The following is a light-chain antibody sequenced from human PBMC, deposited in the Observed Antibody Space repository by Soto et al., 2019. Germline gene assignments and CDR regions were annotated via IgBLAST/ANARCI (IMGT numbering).Light chain of an antibody. V-gene: IGKV1-39*01. Sequence: IQTTPATSSLSASVGDGVTITCRASQTSATYINWYQQKSGSAPRLLIYEASGLQSGVPSRFSASGSGTHFVLTISNFQPEDSATYFCQQTYTNPQTFGQGTKVDI. CDR1: QTSATY. CDR2: EAS. J-gene: IGKJ1*01. CDR3: QQTYTNPQT.